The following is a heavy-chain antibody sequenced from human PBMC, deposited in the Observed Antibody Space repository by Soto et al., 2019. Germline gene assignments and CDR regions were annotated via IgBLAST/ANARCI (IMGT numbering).Heavy chain of an antibody. CDR3: ARGGDYGSGSYSDRYYYGMDV. V-gene: IGHV1-18*04. CDR1: GYTFTSYG. D-gene: IGHD3-10*01. Sequence: QVQLVQSGAEVKKPGASVKVSCKASGYTFTSYGISWVRQAPGQGLEWMGWISAYNGNTNYAQKLQGRVTMTTDTSTNTAYMELRSLRSDDTAVYYCARGGDYGSGSYSDRYYYGMDVWGQGTTVTVSS. J-gene: IGHJ6*02. CDR2: ISAYNGNT.